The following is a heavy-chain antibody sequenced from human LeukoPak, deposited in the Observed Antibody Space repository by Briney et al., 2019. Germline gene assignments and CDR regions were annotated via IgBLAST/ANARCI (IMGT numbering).Heavy chain of an antibody. CDR3: ARSRRWFGELSRARPFDY. CDR2: IYYSGSS. D-gene: IGHD3-10*01. V-gene: IGHV4-39*01. J-gene: IGHJ4*02. Sequence: SETLSLNCTVSGGSISSSSYYWGWIRQPPGKGLEWIGSIYYSGSSFYNPSLKSRVTISVDTSKNQFSLKLSSVTAADTAVHYCARSRRWFGELSRARPFDYWGQGTLVTVSS. CDR1: GGSISSSSYY.